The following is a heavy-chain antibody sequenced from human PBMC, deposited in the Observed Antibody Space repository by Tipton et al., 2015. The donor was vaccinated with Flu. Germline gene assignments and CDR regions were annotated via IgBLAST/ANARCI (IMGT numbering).Heavy chain of an antibody. CDR3: AKGVATITTVAGGMDV. Sequence: GSLRLSCAASGFTLTRYGMSWVRQAPGKGLEWISGFSVSGGATFFADSVKGRFTISRDYYKNTLYLHMNSLRAEDTAVYYCAKGVATITTVAGGMDVWGQGTTVTVSS. V-gene: IGHV3-23*01. CDR2: FSVSGGAT. D-gene: IGHD5-12*01. CDR1: GFTLTRYG. J-gene: IGHJ6*02.